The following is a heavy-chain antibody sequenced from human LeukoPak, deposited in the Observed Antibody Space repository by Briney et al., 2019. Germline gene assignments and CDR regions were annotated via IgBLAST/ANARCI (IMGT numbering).Heavy chain of an antibody. V-gene: IGHV3-23*01. CDR3: AKPPELYYDSSGYTHPGY. D-gene: IGHD3-22*01. J-gene: IGHJ4*02. CDR2: ISGSGGST. Sequence: GGSLRLSCAASGFTFSSYAMSWVRQAPGKGLEWVSGISGSGGSTYYADSVKGRFTISRDNSKNTLYLQMNSLRAEDTAVYYCAKPPELYYDSSGYTHPGYWGQGTLVTVSS. CDR1: GFTFSSYA.